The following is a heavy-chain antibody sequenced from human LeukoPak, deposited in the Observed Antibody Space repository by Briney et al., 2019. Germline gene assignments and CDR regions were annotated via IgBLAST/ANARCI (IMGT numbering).Heavy chain of an antibody. D-gene: IGHD3-9*01. Sequence: PSETLSLTCTVSGVSITTHYWTWIRQAPGKGLEWIGYDFYSGSTNYNPSLKSRVTISVDTSKNQFSLKLSSLTAADTAVYYCARGIHLRYFAENWFDPWGQGTLVTVSS. CDR1: GVSITTHY. J-gene: IGHJ5*02. CDR3: ARGIHLRYFAENWFDP. V-gene: IGHV4-59*11. CDR2: DFYSGST.